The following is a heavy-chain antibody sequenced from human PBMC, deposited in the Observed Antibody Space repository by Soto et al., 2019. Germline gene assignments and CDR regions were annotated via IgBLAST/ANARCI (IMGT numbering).Heavy chain of an antibody. D-gene: IGHD6-25*01. J-gene: IGHJ6*02. CDR1: GYTFTGYY. CDR3: ASEYSTGYGMDV. Sequence: ASVKVSCKASGYTFTGYYMHWVRQAPGQGLEWMGWINPNSGGTNYAQKFQGRVTTTRDTSISTAYMELSRLRSDDTAVYYCASEYSTGYGMDVWGQGTTVTVSS. CDR2: INPNSGGT. V-gene: IGHV1-2*02.